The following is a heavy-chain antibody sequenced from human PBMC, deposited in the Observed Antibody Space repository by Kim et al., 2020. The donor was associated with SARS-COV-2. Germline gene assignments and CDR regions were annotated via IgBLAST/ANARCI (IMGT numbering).Heavy chain of an antibody. J-gene: IGHJ4*02. Sequence: GGSLRLSCAASGFTVSSNYMSWVRQAPGKGLEWVSFIYTGGGTYYADSVKGRFTISRDNSKNTVYLQMNSLRAEDTAVYYCASHNSGYYYFDYWGQGTLVTVSS. CDR1: GFTVSSNY. CDR2: IYTGGGT. V-gene: IGHV3-66*04. CDR3: ASHNSGYYYFDY. D-gene: IGHD3-22*01.